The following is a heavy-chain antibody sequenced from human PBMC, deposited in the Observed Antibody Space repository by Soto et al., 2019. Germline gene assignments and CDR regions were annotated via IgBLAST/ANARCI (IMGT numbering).Heavy chain of an antibody. CDR2: IYSSGST. V-gene: IGHV4-4*07. D-gene: IGHD6-19*01. Sequence: DTLYLTCTVSGGSISRYYWNWSRQPAGKGLEWIGRIYSSGSTNYNPSLKSRVTMSVDTSKNQFSLKLTSVTAADTAVYYCARGSEGGCGWCVDHCGQGTLVTVSS. CDR3: ARGSEGGCGWCVDH. CDR1: GGSISRYY. J-gene: IGHJ4*02.